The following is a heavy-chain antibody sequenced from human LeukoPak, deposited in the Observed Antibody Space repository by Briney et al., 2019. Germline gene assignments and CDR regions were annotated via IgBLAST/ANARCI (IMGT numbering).Heavy chain of an antibody. V-gene: IGHV3-21*01. CDR2: ISSSSSYI. CDR1: GFTFSSYS. J-gene: IGHJ3*02. Sequence: TGGSLRLSCAASGFTFSSYSMNWVRQAPGKGLEWVSSISSSSSYIYFADSVKGRFTISRDNAKNSLYLQMNSLRAEDTAVYYCARDFRPRGAFDIWGQGTMVTVSS. D-gene: IGHD3-10*01. CDR3: ARDFRPRGAFDI.